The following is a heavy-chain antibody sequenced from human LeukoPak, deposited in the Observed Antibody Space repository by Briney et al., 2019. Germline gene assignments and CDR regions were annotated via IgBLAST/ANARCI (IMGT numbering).Heavy chain of an antibody. Sequence: SETLSLTCTVSGGSISSSSYYWGWIRQPPGKGLEWIGTMFYSGSTYYNPSLKSRVTISVDTSKNQFSLKLSSVTAADTAVYYCARHRAEYCSSTSCYTEWFDPWGQGTLVTVSS. J-gene: IGHJ5*02. V-gene: IGHV4-39*01. CDR3: ARHRAEYCSSTSCYTEWFDP. D-gene: IGHD2-2*02. CDR1: GGSISSSSYY. CDR2: MFYSGST.